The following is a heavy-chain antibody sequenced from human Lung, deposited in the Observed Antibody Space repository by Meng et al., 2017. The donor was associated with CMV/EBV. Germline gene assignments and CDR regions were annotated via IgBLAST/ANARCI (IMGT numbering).Heavy chain of an antibody. CDR2: IIPTLGVT. J-gene: IGHJ6*02. V-gene: IGHV1-69*10. D-gene: IGHD3-3*01. CDR3: AGDFKRRREIFGTFCGGHYGLDV. CDR1: GDTFSNYA. Sequence: SXXVSXKASGDTFSNYAISWVRQAPGQGLEWMGGIIPTLGVTNYAQRFQGRLTITADKSTSTAYMALSSLRSEDTAVYYCAGDFKRRREIFGTFCGGHYGLDVWXQGTTVTVSS.